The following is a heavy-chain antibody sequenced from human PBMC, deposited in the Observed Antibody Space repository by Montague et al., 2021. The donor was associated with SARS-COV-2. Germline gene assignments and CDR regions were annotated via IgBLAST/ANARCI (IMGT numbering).Heavy chain of an antibody. V-gene: IGHV4-34*01. J-gene: IGHJ4*02. Sequence: SETLSLTCAVYGGSFSGYYWSWIRQPPGKGLEWIGEINHSGSTNYNPSLKSRVTISVDTSKNQFSLKMGSVTAADTAVYYCARHERQWLRLYPYYFDYWGQGTLVTVSS. CDR2: INHSGST. CDR3: ARHERQWLRLYPYYFDY. D-gene: IGHD5-12*01. CDR1: GGSFSGYY.